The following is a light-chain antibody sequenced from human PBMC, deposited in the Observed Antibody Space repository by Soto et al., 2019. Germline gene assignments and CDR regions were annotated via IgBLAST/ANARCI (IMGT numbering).Light chain of an antibody. CDR3: SSFTSTSTRL. J-gene: IGLJ1*01. V-gene: IGLV2-14*01. CDR2: EVT. CDR1: SSDIGSYDY. Sequence: QSVVAQPASVSGSPGQSITISCTGTSSDIGSYDYVSWYQQHPGKAPNLIIYEVTDRPSGVSNRFSGSKSGNTASLTISGLQAEDEADYYCSSFTSTSTRLFGSGTKVTVL.